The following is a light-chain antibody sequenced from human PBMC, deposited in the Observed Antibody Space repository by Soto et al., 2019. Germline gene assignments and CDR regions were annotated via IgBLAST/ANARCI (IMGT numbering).Light chain of an antibody. V-gene: IGKV3-11*01. CDR3: QQRDNWPLT. CDR1: QSLCGH. Sequence: EIVLTQSPATLSLSPGESAPLSYRASQSLCGHVAWYQQKPGQAPRLLIYEGFNRATGIPARFSGSGSGTDFILTISSLEPEDFAVYYCQQRDNWPLTFGGGPKVEV. CDR2: EGF. J-gene: IGKJ4*01.